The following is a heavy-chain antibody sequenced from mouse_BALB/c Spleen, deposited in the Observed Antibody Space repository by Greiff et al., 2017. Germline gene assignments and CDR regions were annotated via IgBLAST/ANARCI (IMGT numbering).Heavy chain of an antibody. CDR3: ARTWSYYFDY. CDR1: GYAFSSYW. V-gene: IGHV1-80*01. Sequence: VQLKQSGAELVRPGSSVKISCKASGYAFSSYWMNWVKQRPGQGLEWIGQIYPGDGDTNYNGKFKGKATLTADKSSSTAYMQLSSLTSEDSAVYFCARTWSYYFDYWGQGTTLTVSS. J-gene: IGHJ2*01. CDR2: IYPGDGDT.